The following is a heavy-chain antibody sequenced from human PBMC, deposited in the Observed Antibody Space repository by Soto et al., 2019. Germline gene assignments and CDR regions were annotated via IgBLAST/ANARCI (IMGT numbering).Heavy chain of an antibody. CDR3: ARLACSTTRCFTYFDY. CDR2: IYSSGNT. J-gene: IGHJ4*02. V-gene: IGHV4-59*08. Sequence: SETLSLTCTVPGGSISGYYWTWIRQPPGKGLEWIGYIYSSGNTNYNPSLQSRVTISVDTSKNQFSLKLSSVTAADTAVYYCARLACSTTRCFTYFDYWGQGALVTVSS. CDR1: GGSISGYY. D-gene: IGHD2-2*02.